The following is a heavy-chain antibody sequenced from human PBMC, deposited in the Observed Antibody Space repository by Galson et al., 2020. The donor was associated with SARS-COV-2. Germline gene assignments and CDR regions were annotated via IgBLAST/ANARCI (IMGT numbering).Heavy chain of an antibody. D-gene: IGHD3-22*01. CDR2: ITGTGDNA. CDR3: AKDRWALLREFDY. Sequence: GGSLRPSCAASEFTFSSAAMSWVRQAPGKGLEWVSAITGTGDNAYYADSVKGRFTISRDNSKNTLYLQMDSLRAEDTAVYYCAKDRWALLREFDYWGQGTLVTVSS. CDR1: EFTFSSAA. J-gene: IGHJ4*02. V-gene: IGHV3-23*01.